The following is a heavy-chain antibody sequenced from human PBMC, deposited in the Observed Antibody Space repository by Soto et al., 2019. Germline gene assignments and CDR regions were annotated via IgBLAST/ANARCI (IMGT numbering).Heavy chain of an antibody. V-gene: IGHV1-18*04. CDR3: ARDRNYYGSGSPTPYDAFDI. D-gene: IGHD3-10*01. CDR2: ISAYNGNT. CDR1: GYTFTSYG. J-gene: IGHJ3*02. Sequence: ASVKVSCKASGYTFTSYGISWVRQAPGQGLEGMGWISAYNGNTNYARKLQGRVTMTTDTSTSTAYMELRSLRSDDTAVYYCARDRNYYGSGSPTPYDAFDIWGQGTMVTVS.